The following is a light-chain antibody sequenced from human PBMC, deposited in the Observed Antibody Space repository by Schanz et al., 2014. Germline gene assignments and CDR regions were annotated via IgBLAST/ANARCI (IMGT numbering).Light chain of an antibody. V-gene: IGKV3-20*01. Sequence: EIVLTQSPDTLSSSPGERVTLSCRASQSVNTYLAWYQQKAGQAPRLLIYGASSRATGIPDRFSGSGSGTDFTLTISRLEPEDFAVYYCQQYNNWWTFGQGTKVEIK. CDR2: GAS. CDR3: QQYNNWWT. J-gene: IGKJ1*01. CDR1: QSVNTY.